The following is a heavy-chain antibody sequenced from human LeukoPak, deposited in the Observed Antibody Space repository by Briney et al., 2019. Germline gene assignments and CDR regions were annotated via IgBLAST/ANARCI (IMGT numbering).Heavy chain of an antibody. D-gene: IGHD1-26*01. V-gene: IGHV1-69*13. CDR3: ARALVIVGAPDY. Sequence: GASVKVSCKASGGTFSSYAISWVRQAPGQVLEWMGGIIPIFGTANYAQKFQGRVTITADESTSTAYMELSSLRSEDTAVYYCARALVIVGAPDYWGQGTLVTVSS. CDR2: IIPIFGTA. J-gene: IGHJ4*02. CDR1: GGTFSSYA.